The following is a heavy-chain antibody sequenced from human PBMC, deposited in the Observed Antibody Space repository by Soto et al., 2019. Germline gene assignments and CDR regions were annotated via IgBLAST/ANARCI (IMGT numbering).Heavy chain of an antibody. Sequence: SETLSLTCTVSGGSVSSGYWIWIRQPPGKGLENIGYIYSGSTYYNPSLKSRVTISVDTSKNQFSLKLSSVTAADTAVYYCASPKIAFYNWFDPWGQGTLVTVSS. D-gene: IGHD3-3*02. CDR2: IYSGST. CDR3: ASPKIAFYNWFDP. V-gene: IGHV4-59*04. J-gene: IGHJ5*02. CDR1: GGSVSSGY.